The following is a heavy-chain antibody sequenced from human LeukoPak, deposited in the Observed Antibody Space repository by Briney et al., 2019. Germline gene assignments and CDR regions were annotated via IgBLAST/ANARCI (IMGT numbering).Heavy chain of an antibody. CDR1: GFTVSDFY. D-gene: IGHD3-16*01. Sequence: GGSLRLSCAASGFTVSDFYMSWVRQAPGKGLEWVSLIYVSGDTYYTDSVKGRFTISRNTSENTLYLQMNSLRVEDTAVYYCARDRLQYFDYWGQGTLVTVSS. CDR3: ARDRLQYFDY. J-gene: IGHJ4*02. CDR2: IYVSGDT. V-gene: IGHV3-53*01.